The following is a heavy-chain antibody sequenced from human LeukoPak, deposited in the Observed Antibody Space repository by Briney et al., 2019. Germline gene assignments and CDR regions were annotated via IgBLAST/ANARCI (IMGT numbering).Heavy chain of an antibody. CDR3: ARTKVAATPLDAVDV. J-gene: IGHJ3*01. CDR2: SDWDDDK. D-gene: IGHD2-15*01. CDR1: GVSVSSSAMC. V-gene: IGHV2-70*11. Sequence: SGPTLAKPTQTLTLTCTFSGVSVSSSAMCVSWIRQPPGKALEWLARSDWDDDKYYRTSLETRLTISKDTSKNQVVLTMTSMDPVDTATYYCARTKVAATPLDAVDVWGQGTMVTVSS.